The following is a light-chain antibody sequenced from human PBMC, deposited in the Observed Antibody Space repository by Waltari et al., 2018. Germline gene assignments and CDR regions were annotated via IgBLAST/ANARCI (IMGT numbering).Light chain of an antibody. CDR2: DAS. CDR3: QQYDNLPLT. Sequence: DTKMPQPPPSRSALVEARAPITCQASQDISNYLNWYQQKPGKAPKLLIYDASNLETGVPSRFSGSGSGTDFTFTISSLQPEDIATYYCQQYDNLPLTFGGGTKVEIK. J-gene: IGKJ4*01. V-gene: IGKV1-33*01. CDR1: QDISNY.